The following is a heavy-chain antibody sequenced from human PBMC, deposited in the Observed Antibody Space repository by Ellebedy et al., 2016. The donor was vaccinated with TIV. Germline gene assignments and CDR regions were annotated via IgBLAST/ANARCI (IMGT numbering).Heavy chain of an antibody. CDR3: TREGVDCYGKGDAFDI. V-gene: IGHV3-30-3*01. Sequence: GESLKISCAASGFTFRDYAMHWVRQAPGKGLEWVAVTAYDGTNKNYADSVRGRFTISRDNSKDTLSLQMNSLRPEDTALYYCTREGVDCYGKGDAFDIWGQGTLVTVSS. CDR1: GFTFRDYA. D-gene: IGHD2-21*02. J-gene: IGHJ3*02. CDR2: TAYDGTNK.